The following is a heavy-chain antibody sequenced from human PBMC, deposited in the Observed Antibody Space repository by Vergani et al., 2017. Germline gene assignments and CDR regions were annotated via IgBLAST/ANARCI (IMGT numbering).Heavy chain of an antibody. CDR2: IHHSGDT. CDR3: ARHRGSGGFFPSSYFYGMDV. Sequence: HVQLQESGPGLVKPSETLALTCDVSDSSIMTNPYWGWFRQSPGKGLEWIGCIHHSGDTHYNSSLKSRVSISIVSSSKFSLSLTSVTAADTAIYYCARHRGSGGFFPSSYFYGMDVWGHGTTVTVSS. D-gene: IGHD3-10*01. J-gene: IGHJ6*02. V-gene: IGHV4-38-2*01. CDR1: DSSIMTNPY.